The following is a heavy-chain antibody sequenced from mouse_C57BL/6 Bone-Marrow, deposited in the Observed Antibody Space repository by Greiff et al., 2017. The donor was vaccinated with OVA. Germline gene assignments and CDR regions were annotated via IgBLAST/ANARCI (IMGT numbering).Heavy chain of an antibody. Sequence: VQRVESGAELVKPGASVKISCKASGYTFTDYYINWVKQRPGQGLEWIGKIGPGSGSTYYNEKFKGKATLTADKSSSTAYMQLSSLTSEDSAVYFGARIHYYGSSPHWYFDVWGTGTTVTVSS. CDR2: IGPGSGST. J-gene: IGHJ1*03. CDR3: ARIHYYGSSPHWYFDV. D-gene: IGHD1-1*01. V-gene: IGHV1-77*01. CDR1: GYTFTDYY.